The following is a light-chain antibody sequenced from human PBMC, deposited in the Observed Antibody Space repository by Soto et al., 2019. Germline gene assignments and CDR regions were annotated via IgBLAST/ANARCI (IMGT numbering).Light chain of an antibody. V-gene: IGLV2-14*03. Sequence: QSALTQPASVSGSPGQSITISCPGTNSEVGGYDYVSWYQHHPGKAPKLIIYDVSNRPSGVSNRLSGSKSGNTASLTISGLQPEDEADYYCSSYTTSNTRQIVFGTGTKVTVL. CDR2: DVS. J-gene: IGLJ1*01. CDR3: SSYTTSNTRQIV. CDR1: NSEVGGYDY.